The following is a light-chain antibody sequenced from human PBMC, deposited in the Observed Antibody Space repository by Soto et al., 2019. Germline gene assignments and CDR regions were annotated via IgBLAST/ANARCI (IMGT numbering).Light chain of an antibody. V-gene: IGKV4-1*01. J-gene: IGKJ1*01. CDR2: WAS. Sequence: DIVMTQSPDSLAVSLGGRATINCESSQSILYSSNNQNCLAWYQQKPGQPPKLLIYWASTRESGVPDRFSGSGSVTDFTLTISSLQAEDVAVYYCQQYCATPWTFGQGTKLEIK. CDR3: QQYCATPWT. CDR1: QSILYSSNNQNC.